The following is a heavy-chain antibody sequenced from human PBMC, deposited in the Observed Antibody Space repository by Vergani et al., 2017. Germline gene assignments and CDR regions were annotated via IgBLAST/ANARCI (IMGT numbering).Heavy chain of an antibody. V-gene: IGHV1-46*01. CDR2: INPSGGST. CDR1: GYTFTSYG. D-gene: IGHD5-24*01. J-gene: IGHJ4*02. Sequence: QVQLVQSGAEVKKPGASVKVSCKASGYTFTSYGISWVRQAPGQGLEWMGIINPSGGSTSYAQKFQGRVTMTRDTSTSTVYMELSSLRSEDTAVYYCARSLSRDGYIGWGQGTLVTVSS. CDR3: ARSLSRDGYIG.